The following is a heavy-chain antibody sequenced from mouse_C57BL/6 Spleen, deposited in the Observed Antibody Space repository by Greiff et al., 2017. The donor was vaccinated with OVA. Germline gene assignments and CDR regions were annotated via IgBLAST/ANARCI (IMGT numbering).Heavy chain of an antibody. J-gene: IGHJ1*03. CDR3: ARYPIANFYWYFDV. Sequence: EVQVVESGGGLVQPGGSLSLSCAASGFTFTDYYMSWVRQPPGKALEWLGFIRNKANGYTTEYSASVKGRFTISRDNSQSILYLQMNALRAEDSATYYCARYPIANFYWYFDVWGTGTTVTVSS. CDR2: IRNKANGYTT. CDR1: GFTFTDYY. V-gene: IGHV7-3*01. D-gene: IGHD1-1*01.